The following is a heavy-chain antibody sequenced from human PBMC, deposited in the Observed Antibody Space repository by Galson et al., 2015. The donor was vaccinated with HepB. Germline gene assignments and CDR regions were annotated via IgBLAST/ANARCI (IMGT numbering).Heavy chain of an antibody. Sequence: SLRLSCAASGFTFSSYWMSWVRQAPGKGLEWVANIKQDGSEKYYVDSVKGRFTISRDNAKNSLYLQMNSLRAEDTAVYYCARDSDRVDTTLFDYWGQGTMVTVSS. V-gene: IGHV3-7*03. CDR1: GFTFSSYW. J-gene: IGHJ4*03. D-gene: IGHD5-12*01. CDR3: ARDSDRVDTTLFDY. CDR2: IKQDGSEK.